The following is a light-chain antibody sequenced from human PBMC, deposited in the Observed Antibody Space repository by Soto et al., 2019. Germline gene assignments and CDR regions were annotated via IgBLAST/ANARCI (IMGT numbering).Light chain of an antibody. CDR2: VTS. CDR1: QSIDTY. CDR3: QQNQDIPPT. J-gene: IGKJ1*01. V-gene: IGKV1-39*01. Sequence: DIQMTQSPSSLSASVGDRVTVTCRASQSIDTYLNWYQQRPGQAPKLLIYVTSTLQSGVPSRFSGRGSAKHFTLTISSRQPEDFATYYCQQNQDIPPTFGQGTRVQRK.